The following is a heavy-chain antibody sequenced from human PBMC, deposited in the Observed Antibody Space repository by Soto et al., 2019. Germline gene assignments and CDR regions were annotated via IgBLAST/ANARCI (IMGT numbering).Heavy chain of an antibody. Sequence: SETLSLTCTVSGGSISSSSYYWGWIRQPPGKGLEWIGSIYYSGSTYYNPSLKSRVTISVDTSKNQFSLKLSSVTAADTAVYYCAGLASGSGFPYLRTPVNYWGQGTLVTVSS. CDR2: IYYSGST. CDR1: GGSISSSSYY. D-gene: IGHD3-22*01. CDR3: AGLASGSGFPYLRTPVNY. V-gene: IGHV4-39*01. J-gene: IGHJ4*02.